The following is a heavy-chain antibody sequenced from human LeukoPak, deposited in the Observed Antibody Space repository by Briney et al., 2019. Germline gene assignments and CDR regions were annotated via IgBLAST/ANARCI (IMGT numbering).Heavy chain of an antibody. CDR3: ARHLYSSSSYDY. D-gene: IGHD6-6*01. CDR1: GYSISSGYY. CDR2: IYHSGST. Sequence: PSQTLSLTCTVSGYSISSGYYWGWIRQPPGKGLEWIGSIYHSGSTNYNPSLKSRVTISVDTSKNQFSLKLSSVTAADTAVYYCARHLYSSSSYDYWGQGTLVTVSS. V-gene: IGHV4-38-2*02. J-gene: IGHJ4*02.